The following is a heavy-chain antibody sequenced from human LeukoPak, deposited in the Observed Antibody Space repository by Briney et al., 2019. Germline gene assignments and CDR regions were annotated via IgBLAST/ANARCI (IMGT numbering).Heavy chain of an antibody. Sequence: ASVMVSCKASGYTFSGYYIHWVRQAPGQGLEWMGWINPNSGGTNSAQKFQGRVTMTRDTSLSTAYMELSRLTSDDTAVYYCARDITWGGEVAMVFWGQGTLVTVSS. CDR1: GYTFSGYY. J-gene: IGHJ4*02. D-gene: IGHD5-18*01. V-gene: IGHV1-2*02. CDR3: ARDITWGGEVAMVF. CDR2: INPNSGGT.